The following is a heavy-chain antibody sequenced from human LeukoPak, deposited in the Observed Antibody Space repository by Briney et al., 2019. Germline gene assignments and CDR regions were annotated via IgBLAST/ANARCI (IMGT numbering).Heavy chain of an antibody. V-gene: IGHV3-30-3*01. Sequence: PGRSLRLSCAASGFTFSSYAMHWVRQAPGKGLEWVALISYDGSNKYYADSVKGRFTISRDNSKNMLYMQMNSLRAEDTAVYYCARRLEYSGSKGVFDYWGQGTLVTVSS. J-gene: IGHJ4*02. D-gene: IGHD1-26*01. CDR2: ISYDGSNK. CDR1: GFTFSSYA. CDR3: ARRLEYSGSKGVFDY.